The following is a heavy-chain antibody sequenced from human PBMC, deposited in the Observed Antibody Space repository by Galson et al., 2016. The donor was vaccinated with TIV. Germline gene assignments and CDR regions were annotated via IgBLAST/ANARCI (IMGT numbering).Heavy chain of an antibody. J-gene: IGHJ6*02. CDR3: ARERRYCGNECYLYYYYGMDV. V-gene: IGHV3-66*02. CDR2: IYTGGST. D-gene: IGHD2-21*01. Sequence: SLRLSCAASGFSVSDNYMTWVRRAPGKGLEWVSMIYTGGSTSYADSVKGRFTISSDNSKKTLHLQMNRLRVEDSAVYYCARERRYCGNECYLYYYYGMDVWGQGTTVTVSS. CDR1: GFSVSDNY.